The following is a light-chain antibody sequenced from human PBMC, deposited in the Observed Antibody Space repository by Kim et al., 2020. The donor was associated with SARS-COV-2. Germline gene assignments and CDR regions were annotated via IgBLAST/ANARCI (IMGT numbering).Light chain of an antibody. V-gene: IGLV6-57*03. CDR3: QSYNRSSVV. CDR2: EDD. J-gene: IGLJ2*01. CDR1: GSSIDDNY. Sequence: GKTATTPCPRSGSSIDDNYVQWYQQRPGGVPTTVIYEDDQRPSGVSDRFSGSIDNSSNSASLTISGLRTEDEADYYCQSYNRSSVVFGGGTQLTVL.